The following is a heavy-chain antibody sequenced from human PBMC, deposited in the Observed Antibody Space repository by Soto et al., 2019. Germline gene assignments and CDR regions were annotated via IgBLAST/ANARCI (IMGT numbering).Heavy chain of an antibody. CDR3: AHRHDLGGFDI. D-gene: IGHD2-15*01. V-gene: IGHV2-5*01. CDR2: INWNDDE. CDR1: GFSLNTRAVG. Sequence: QITLKESGPTLVKPTQTLTLTCTFSGFSLNTRAVGVGWIRQPPGKALEWLALINWNDDERYSPSLKDRLTITKDTSRNHVVLTMTNVDPVDTAPYYCAHRHDLGGFDIWGKGTTLTVSS. J-gene: IGHJ3*02.